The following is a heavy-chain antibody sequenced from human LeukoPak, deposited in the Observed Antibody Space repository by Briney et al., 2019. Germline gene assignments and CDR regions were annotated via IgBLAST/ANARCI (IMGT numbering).Heavy chain of an antibody. CDR3: AKPPGLRRLDP. J-gene: IGHJ5*02. CDR1: GFTFSSYA. Sequence: GGSLRLSCAASGFTFSSYAMNWVRQAPGKGLAWVSGINNSGGSTYYADSVKGRFSISRDNSKNTLYLQMNSLRAEDTAVYYCAKPPGLRRLDPWGQGTLVTVSS. CDR2: INNSGGST. V-gene: IGHV3-23*01. D-gene: IGHD5-12*01.